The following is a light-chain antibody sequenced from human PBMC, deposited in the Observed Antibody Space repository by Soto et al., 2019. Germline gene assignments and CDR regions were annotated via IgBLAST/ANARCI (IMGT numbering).Light chain of an antibody. V-gene: IGLV1-40*01. CDR2: GNT. CDR1: DSNIGAGYD. J-gene: IGLJ1*01. Sequence: QSVLSQPPSVSGAPGQRVTISCSGRDSNIGAGYDVHWYQHVPGTAPKLLIYGNTNRPSGVSDRFSGSKSGTSDSLAISGLQAEDEADYYCQSVDSSVNDLYVFGKGTKVTVL. CDR3: QSVDSSVNDLYV.